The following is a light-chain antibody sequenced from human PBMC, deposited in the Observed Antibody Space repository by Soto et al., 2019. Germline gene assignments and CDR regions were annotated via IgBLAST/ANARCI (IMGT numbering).Light chain of an antibody. J-gene: IGLJ2*01. CDR1: NIGSKS. CDR2: YDS. CDR3: QVWDSSSDHVV. Sequence: SYELTQPPSVSGAPGKTARITCGGNNIGSKSVHWYQQKPRQAPVLVIYYDSDRPSGIPERFSGSNSGNTATLTISRVEAGDEADYYCQVWDSSSDHVVFGGGTKLTVL. V-gene: IGLV3-21*04.